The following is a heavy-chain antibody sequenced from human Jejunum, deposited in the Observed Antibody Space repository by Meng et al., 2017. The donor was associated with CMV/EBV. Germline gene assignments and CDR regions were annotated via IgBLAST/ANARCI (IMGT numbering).Heavy chain of an antibody. D-gene: IGHD2-2*03. CDR3: ARERLDIVVVSPTNRHYYYYGMDV. CDR2: ISWDGATT. Sequence: WVRQAPGKGLEWVALISWDGATTRYVDSMKGRFTISRDNAKNSLYLQMNSLRAEDTAVYYCARERLDIVVVSPTNRHYYYYGMDVWGQGTTVTVSS. J-gene: IGHJ6*02. V-gene: IGHV3-20*03.